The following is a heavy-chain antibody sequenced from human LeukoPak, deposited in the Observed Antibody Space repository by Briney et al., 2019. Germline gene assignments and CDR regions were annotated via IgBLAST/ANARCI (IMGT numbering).Heavy chain of an antibody. J-gene: IGHJ4*02. CDR2: IDYREST. CDR3: ARAPSCAYDMFTGYYRAISYYFDY. V-gene: IGHV4-31*03. CDR1: SGSITSGGYY. D-gene: IGHD3-9*01. Sequence: QPSQTLSPICPVSSGSITSGGYYWSWIRQHPRKGLELFGYIDYRESTYYEPTLKSRVTISVDTYKNQFSLKLSSVTDKDTAMYYCARAPSCAYDMFTGYYRAISYYFDYWGRETLVTVAS.